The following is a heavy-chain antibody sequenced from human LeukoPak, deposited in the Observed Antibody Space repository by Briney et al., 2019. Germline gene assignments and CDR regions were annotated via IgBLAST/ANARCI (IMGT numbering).Heavy chain of an antibody. J-gene: IGHJ2*01. D-gene: IGHD1-26*01. CDR2: ITGGST. Sequence: GGSLRLSCAASGFSFSSYAMSWVRQAPGKGLEWVSSITGGSTYYPDAVNGRFTVSRDNSNNTLYLQLNSLRAEDTAVYYCAKGALGAAYWYFAVWGRGTL. CDR1: GFSFSSYA. V-gene: IGHV3-23*01. CDR3: AKGALGAAYWYFAV.